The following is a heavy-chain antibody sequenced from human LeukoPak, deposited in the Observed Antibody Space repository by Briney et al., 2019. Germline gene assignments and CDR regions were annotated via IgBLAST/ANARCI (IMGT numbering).Heavy chain of an antibody. CDR3: ARDGTYSSSWTHYYYYYMDV. Sequence: SETLSLTCAVYGGSFSGYYWSWIRQPPGKGLEWIGEINHSGSTNYNPSLKSRVTISVDTSKNQLFLKLSSVTAADTAVYYCARDGTYSSSWTHYYYYYMDVWGKGTTVTVSS. V-gene: IGHV4-34*01. D-gene: IGHD6-13*01. J-gene: IGHJ6*03. CDR1: GGSFSGYY. CDR2: INHSGST.